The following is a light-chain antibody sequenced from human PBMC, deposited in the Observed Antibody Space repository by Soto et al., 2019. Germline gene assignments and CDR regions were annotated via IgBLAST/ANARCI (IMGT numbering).Light chain of an antibody. V-gene: IGKV3-20*01. CDR2: GAS. J-gene: IGKJ1*01. CDR3: QHYNSYSEA. CDR1: QSFSSSS. Sequence: EIVLTQSPGTLSLSPGERATLSCRASQSFSSSSLAWYQQKPGQAPRLLIYGASSRATGIPDRFSGSGSGTEFTLTISRLEPEDFATYYCQHYNSYSEAFGQGTKVELK.